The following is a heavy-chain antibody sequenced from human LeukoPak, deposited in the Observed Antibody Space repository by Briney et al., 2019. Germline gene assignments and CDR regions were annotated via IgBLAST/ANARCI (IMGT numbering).Heavy chain of an antibody. CDR2: ISSSSSYI. J-gene: IGHJ3*02. Sequence: GGSLRLSCAASGFTFSSYSMNWVRQAPGKGLEWVSSISSSSSYIYYADSVKGRFTISRDNAKNSLYLQMNSLRAEDTAVYYCARDSGSYLGGAFDIWGLGTMVTVSS. CDR1: GFTFSSYS. CDR3: ARDSGSYLGGAFDI. D-gene: IGHD1-26*01. V-gene: IGHV3-21*01.